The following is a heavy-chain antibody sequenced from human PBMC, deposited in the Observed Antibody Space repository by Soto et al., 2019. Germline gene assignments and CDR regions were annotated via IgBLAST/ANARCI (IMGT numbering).Heavy chain of an antibody. Sequence: EVQLVQSGAEVKKPGESLRISCKGSGYSFTSYWISWVRQMPRKGREWLGRIDPSDSYTNYSPSFQGHVTISADTSISTASLEWSTLKASYTAMYYCARLQAAAGDNALTFDYWGQGTLVTVSS. J-gene: IGHJ4*02. CDR1: GYSFTSYW. D-gene: IGHD6-13*01. CDR3: ARLQAAAGDNALTFDY. CDR2: IDPSDSYT. V-gene: IGHV5-10-1*01.